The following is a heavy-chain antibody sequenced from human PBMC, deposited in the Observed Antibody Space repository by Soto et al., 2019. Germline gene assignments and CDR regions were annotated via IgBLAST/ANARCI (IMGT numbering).Heavy chain of an antibody. Sequence: EVQLLESGGGLVQPGGSLRLSCAASGFTISNYAMGWVRQAPGKGLEWVSSLSGSGDNTYYADSVKGRVTISRDNYRDNTKNTLYLQMKCLRAEDTAVYYCTRSRGWYTFDYWGQGTLVTVSS. CDR1: GFTISNYA. CDR2: LSGSGDNT. V-gene: IGHV3-23*01. J-gene: IGHJ4*02. CDR3: TRSRGWYTFDY. D-gene: IGHD6-19*01.